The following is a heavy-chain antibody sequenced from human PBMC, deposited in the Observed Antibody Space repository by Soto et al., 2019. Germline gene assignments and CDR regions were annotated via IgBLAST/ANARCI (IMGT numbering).Heavy chain of an antibody. CDR3: AKYRRTEAEGFTLDY. J-gene: IGHJ4*02. V-gene: IGHV4-59*01. CDR2: VCYTGTT. Sequence: SETLSLTCAVSGDSINNTYWSWIRQPPGKGLEWMGIVCYTGTTTYNPSLESRVTMSVDTSKNQFSLKLNSVDAADTAVYYCAKYRRTEAEGFTLDYWGRGTLVTVSS. D-gene: IGHD6-13*01. CDR1: GDSINNTY.